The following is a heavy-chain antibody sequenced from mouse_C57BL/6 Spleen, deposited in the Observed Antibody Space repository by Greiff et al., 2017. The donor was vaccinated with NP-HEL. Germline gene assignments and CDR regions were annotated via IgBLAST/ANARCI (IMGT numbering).Heavy chain of an antibody. J-gene: IGHJ3*01. CDR3: AREGLYDGAWFAD. V-gene: IGHV1-55*01. CDR1: GYTFTRYW. CDR2: LYPGSGSP. Sequence: QVQLQQPGAELVKPGASVQMSCKASGYTFTRYWITWVKQRHGPGLEWIGDLYPGSGSPNYNEKFNSKATLTVDTSSSTADRQLSSLTAEDSAVYYCAREGLYDGAWFADWGQGTLVTVSA. D-gene: IGHD2-12*01.